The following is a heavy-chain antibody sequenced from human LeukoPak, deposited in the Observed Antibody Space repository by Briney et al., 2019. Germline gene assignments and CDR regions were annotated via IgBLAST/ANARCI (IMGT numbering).Heavy chain of an antibody. J-gene: IGHJ5*02. D-gene: IGHD3-10*01. CDR3: ARARVTYYYGSGSLFDP. CDR2: IYTSGCT. CDR1: GGSISSYY. Sequence: SETLSLTCTVSGGSISSYYWSWIRQPAGKGLEWIGRIYTSGCTNYNPSLKSRVTMSVDTSKNQFSLKLSSVTAADTAVYYCARARVTYYYGSGSLFDPWGQGTLVTVSS. V-gene: IGHV4-4*07.